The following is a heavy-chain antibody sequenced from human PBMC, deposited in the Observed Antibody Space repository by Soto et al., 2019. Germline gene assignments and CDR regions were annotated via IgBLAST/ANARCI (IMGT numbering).Heavy chain of an antibody. V-gene: IGHV4-31*03. CDR2: IYYSGST. Sequence: QVQLQESGPGLVKPSQTLSLTCTVSGGSISSGDYYWSWIRQHPGKGLECIGYIYYSGSTYYNPSLKSRVTVSVDTSKNQFSLKLSSVTAADTAVYYCARWWSGSRQGFDPWGQGTRVTVPS. CDR1: GGSISSGDYY. J-gene: IGHJ5*02. CDR3: ARWWSGSRQGFDP. D-gene: IGHD3-3*01.